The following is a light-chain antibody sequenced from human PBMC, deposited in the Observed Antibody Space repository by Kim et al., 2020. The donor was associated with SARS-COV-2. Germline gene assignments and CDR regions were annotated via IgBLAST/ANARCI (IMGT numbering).Light chain of an antibody. CDR1: QSVSSK. Sequence: PGEGAILSCRASQSVSSKLAWDQQKPGQAPRLLIYGAYTRATGIPDRFSGSGSGKEFTLTISGLQSEDSAVYFCQQYDNLPPWTFGQGTKVDIK. CDR2: GAY. CDR3: QQYDNLPPWT. V-gene: IGKV3-15*01. J-gene: IGKJ1*01.